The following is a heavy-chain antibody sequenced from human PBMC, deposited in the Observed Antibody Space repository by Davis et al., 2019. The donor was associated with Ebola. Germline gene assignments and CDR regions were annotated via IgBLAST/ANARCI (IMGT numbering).Heavy chain of an antibody. CDR2: MNAMSGNT. Sequence: SVNVSCQASAYAFIRYDINWLRQPTGQALEWIGWMNAMSGNTVYAHEFQGRVTMTRNTSISTAYMELSGLRSDDTDVYYCARGVVSFTLDGMDVWGQGTTVTVSS. D-gene: IGHD2-15*01. V-gene: IGHV1-8*01. CDR3: ARGVVSFTLDGMDV. J-gene: IGHJ6*02. CDR1: AYAFIRYD.